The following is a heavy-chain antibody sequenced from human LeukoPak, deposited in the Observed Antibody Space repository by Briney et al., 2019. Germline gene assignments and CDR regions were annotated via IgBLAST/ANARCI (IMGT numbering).Heavy chain of an antibody. CDR2: ISGSGGST. V-gene: IGHV3-23*01. Sequence: GGSLRLSCAASGFTFSSYAMSWVRQAPGKGLEWVSAISGSGGSTYYADSVKGRFTISRDNSKNTLYLQMNSLRAEDTAVYYCAEDPLPFSSSSWYNWFDPWGQGTLATVSS. J-gene: IGHJ5*02. CDR3: AEDPLPFSSSSWYNWFDP. D-gene: IGHD6-13*01. CDR1: GFTFSSYA.